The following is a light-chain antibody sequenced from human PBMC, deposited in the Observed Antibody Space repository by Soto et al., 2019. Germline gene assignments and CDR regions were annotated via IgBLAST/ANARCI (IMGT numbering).Light chain of an antibody. V-gene: IGKV3-20*01. Sequence: EIVLTQSPGILSLSPGERATLSCRASQSVSSSYLAWYQQKPGQAPRLLIYGASSRATGIPDRFSGSGSGTDFTLTISRLEPEDFAVYYCQHYGSSPRTFGGGTKVEIK. J-gene: IGKJ4*01. CDR1: QSVSSSY. CDR2: GAS. CDR3: QHYGSSPRT.